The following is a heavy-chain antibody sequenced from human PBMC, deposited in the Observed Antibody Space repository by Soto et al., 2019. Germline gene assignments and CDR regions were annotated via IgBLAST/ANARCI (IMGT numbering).Heavy chain of an antibody. CDR1: GFTLSSYG. J-gene: IGHJ6*02. CDR2: ISYDGSNK. V-gene: IGHV3-30*18. CDR3: AKGPGYCTNGVCYNGMDV. D-gene: IGHD2-8*01. Sequence: GGSLRLSCAASGFTLSSYGMHWVRQAPGKGLEWVAVISYDGSNKYYADSVKGRFTISRDNSKNTLYLQMNSLRAEDTAVYYSAKGPGYCTNGVCYNGMDVWGQGTTVTVSS.